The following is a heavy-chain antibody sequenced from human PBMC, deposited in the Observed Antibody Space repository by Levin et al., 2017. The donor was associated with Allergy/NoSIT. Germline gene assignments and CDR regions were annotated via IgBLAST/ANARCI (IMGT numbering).Heavy chain of an antibody. J-gene: IGHJ4*02. CDR2: VYPGDSDT. CDR3: VTSSSSWFEEGVFDY. Sequence: KVSCKGSGYTFPNYWIAWVRQMPGKGLEWMGTVYPGDSDTRYSPSFQGQVTISVDKSISTAYLQWSSLKASDTAMYYCVTSSSSWFEEGVFDYWGLGTLVAVSS. CDR1: GYTFPNYW. V-gene: IGHV5-51*01. D-gene: IGHD6-13*01.